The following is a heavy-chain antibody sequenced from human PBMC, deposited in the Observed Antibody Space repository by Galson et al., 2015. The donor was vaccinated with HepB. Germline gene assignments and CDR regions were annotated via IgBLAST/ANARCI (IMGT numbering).Heavy chain of an antibody. V-gene: IGHV1-2*02. D-gene: IGHD1-1*01. CDR2: INPNSGGT. CDR3: ARAHHNWSDDRRWFDP. Sequence: SVKVSCKASGYTFTGYYIHWVRQAPGQGLEWMGWINPNSGGTNYAQKFQGRVTMTRDTSISTAYMDLSRLRSDDTAVYYCARAHHNWSDDRRWFDPWGQGTLVTVSS. CDR1: GYTFTGYY. J-gene: IGHJ5*02.